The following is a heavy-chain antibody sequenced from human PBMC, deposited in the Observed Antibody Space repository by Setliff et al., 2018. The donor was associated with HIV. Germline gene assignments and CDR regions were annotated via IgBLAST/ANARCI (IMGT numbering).Heavy chain of an antibody. V-gene: IGHV3-15*01. CDR1: GFTFDNAW. D-gene: IGHD7-27*01. Sequence: GSLRLSCTVSGFTFDNAWMAWVRQAPGEGLEWVGHMNSKTRGGAPDYAAPVKGRFTISRDDSKNTLYLQMDSLSTEDTAVYYCILLGMHGAFDIWGQGTMVTVSS. CDR3: ILLGMHGAFDI. CDR2: MNSKTRGGAP. J-gene: IGHJ3*02.